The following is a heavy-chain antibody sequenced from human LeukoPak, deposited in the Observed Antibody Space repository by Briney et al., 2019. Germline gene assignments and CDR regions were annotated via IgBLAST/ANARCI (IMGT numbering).Heavy chain of an antibody. J-gene: IGHJ4*02. V-gene: IGHV4-39*01. D-gene: IGHD3-16*02. Sequence: SETLSLTCTVSGGSISSSSYYWGWIRQPPGKGLEWIGSIYYSGSTYYNPSLKSRVTISVDTSKNQFSLKLSSVTAADTAVYYCARLRGRGVLDFDYWGQGTLVTVSS. CDR1: GGSISSSSYY. CDR3: ARLRGRGVLDFDY. CDR2: IYYSGST.